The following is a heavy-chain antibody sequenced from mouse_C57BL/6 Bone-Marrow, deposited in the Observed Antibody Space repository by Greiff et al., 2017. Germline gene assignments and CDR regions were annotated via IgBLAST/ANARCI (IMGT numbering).Heavy chain of an antibody. J-gene: IGHJ4*01. CDR2: INPYNGGT. CDR3: ARRGFYYDYYGGYYYAMDY. CDR1: GYTFTDYY. Sequence: EVQLQESGPVLVKPGASVKMSCKASGYTFTDYYMNWVKQSHGKSLDWIGVINPYNGGTSYNQKFKGKATLTVDKSSSTAYMELNSLTSEDSAVYYCARRGFYYDYYGGYYYAMDYWGQGTSVTVSS. V-gene: IGHV1-19*01. D-gene: IGHD2-4*01.